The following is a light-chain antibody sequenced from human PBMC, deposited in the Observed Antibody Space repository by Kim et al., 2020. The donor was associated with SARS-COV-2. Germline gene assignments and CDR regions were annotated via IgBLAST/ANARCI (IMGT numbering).Light chain of an antibody. CDR2: AVR. CDR3: SSYTTTNTLI. V-gene: IGLV2-18*02. Sequence: TSSCTSTSIVCVPYDCVSLYQQSPGTAPKPLIIAVRSRPSGVPARFSGSKSGNTASLTISGLQAEDEADYYCSSYTTTNTLIFGGGTQLTVL. CDR1: SIVCVPYDC. J-gene: IGLJ2*01.